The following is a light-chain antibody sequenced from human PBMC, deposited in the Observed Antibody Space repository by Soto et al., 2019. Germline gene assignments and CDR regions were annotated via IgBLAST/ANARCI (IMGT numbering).Light chain of an antibody. CDR1: QDVSSH. Sequence: DIQMTQSPSSLSASVGDRVTITCRASQDVSSHLAWFQQKPGKAPKSLIYAVSNLYSGVPSKFSCSGSGTTYTLTINNLQPEDFATYYGQQFKFYPLTFDGGTKVEI. V-gene: IGKV1-16*02. CDR2: AVS. CDR3: QQFKFYPLT. J-gene: IGKJ4*01.